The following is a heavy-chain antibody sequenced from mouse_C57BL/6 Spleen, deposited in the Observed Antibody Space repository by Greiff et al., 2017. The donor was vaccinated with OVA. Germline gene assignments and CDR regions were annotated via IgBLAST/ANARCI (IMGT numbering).Heavy chain of an antibody. V-gene: IGHV3-6*01. J-gene: IGHJ4*01. CDR3: AREDPYYGSSSDYAMDY. CDR2: ISYDGSN. CDR1: GYSITSGYY. D-gene: IGHD1-1*01. Sequence: VQLKESGPGLVKPSQSLSLTCSVTGYSITSGYYWNWIRQFPGNKLEWMGYISYDGSNNYNPSLKNRISITRDTSKNQFFLKLNSVTTEDTATYYCAREDPYYGSSSDYAMDYWGQGTSVTVSS.